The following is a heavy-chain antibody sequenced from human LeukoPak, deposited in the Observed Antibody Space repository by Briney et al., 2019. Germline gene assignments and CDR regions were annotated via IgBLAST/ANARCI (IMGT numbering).Heavy chain of an antibody. V-gene: IGHV1-2*02. CDR1: GYTFTGYY. CDR2: INPNSGGT. CDR3: AILYGSGSQGYYYYYMDV. Sequence: ASVKVSCKASGYTFTGYYMHWVRQAPGQGLEWMGWINPNSGGTNYAQKFQGRVTMTRDTSISTAYMELSRLRSDDTAVYYCAILYGSGSQGYYYYYMDVWGKGTTVTISS. D-gene: IGHD3-10*01. J-gene: IGHJ6*03.